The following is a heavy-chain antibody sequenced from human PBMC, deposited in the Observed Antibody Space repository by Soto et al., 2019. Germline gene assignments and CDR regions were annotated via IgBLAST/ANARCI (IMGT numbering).Heavy chain of an antibody. J-gene: IGHJ6*02. Sequence: GSVKVSCTASGYTFTGYYMHWVRQAPGQGLEWMGWIKPNSGGTNYAQKYQGWVTMTRDTSISTAYMELSRLRSDDTAVYYCAIFCSVVREPYYIAYGIDTWGQETTVTVSS. V-gene: IGHV1-2*04. CDR3: AIFCSVVREPYYIAYGIDT. CDR1: GYTFTGYY. D-gene: IGHD3-10*01. CDR2: IKPNSGGT.